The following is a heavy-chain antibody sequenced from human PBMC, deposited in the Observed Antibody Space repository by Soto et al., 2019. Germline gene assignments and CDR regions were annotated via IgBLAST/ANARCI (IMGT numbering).Heavy chain of an antibody. J-gene: IGHJ6*02. V-gene: IGHV3-23*01. CDR1: GFTFSSYA. Sequence: GGSLRLSCAASGFTFSSYAMSWVRQAPGKGLEWVSAISGSGGSTYYADSVKGRFTISRDNSKNTLYLQMNSLRAEDTAVYYCARASLGYSSSWPGYYYGMDVWGQGTTVTVSS. D-gene: IGHD6-13*01. CDR2: ISGSGGST. CDR3: ARASLGYSSSWPGYYYGMDV.